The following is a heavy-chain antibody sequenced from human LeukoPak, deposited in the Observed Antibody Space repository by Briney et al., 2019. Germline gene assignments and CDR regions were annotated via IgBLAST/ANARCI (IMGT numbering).Heavy chain of an antibody. CDR2: INPSGGRT. D-gene: IGHD2-2*01. CDR3: ARDPSYGSRGLPKNWFDP. J-gene: IGHJ5*02. V-gene: IGHV1-46*01. Sequence: ASVKVSCKASGYTFTSYYMHWVRQAPGQGLEWMGIINPSGGRTSYAQRFQGRVTMTRDTSTSTVYMELSSLRSEDTAVYYCARDPSYGSRGLPKNWFDPWGQGTLVTVSS. CDR1: GYTFTSYY.